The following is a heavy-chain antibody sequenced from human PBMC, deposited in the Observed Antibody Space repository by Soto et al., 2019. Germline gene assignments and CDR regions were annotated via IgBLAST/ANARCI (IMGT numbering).Heavy chain of an antibody. CDR1: GGSISSGGCS. CDR3: VCLDGYNRYFDL. Sequence: QVQLQESGSGLVKASQTLSLTCTVSGGSISSGGCSWSWIRLPPGRALEWIGYIFDTGKTYYSASLKSRVTMSVDRAQNQFSLTLESVTAADTAIYFCVCLDGYNRYFDLWGRGTLVTVSS. D-gene: IGHD5-12*01. J-gene: IGHJ2*01. V-gene: IGHV4-30-2*01. CDR2: IFDTGKT.